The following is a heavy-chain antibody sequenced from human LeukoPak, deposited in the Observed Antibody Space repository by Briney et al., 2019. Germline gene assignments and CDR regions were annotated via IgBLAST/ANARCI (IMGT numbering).Heavy chain of an antibody. CDR2: ISSNSNYI. CDR3: VIPPFSGSYYFDY. J-gene: IGHJ4*02. V-gene: IGHV3-21*06. Sequence: GGSLRLSCAASGFTFSTYSMNWVRQAPGKGLEWVSSISSNSNYIYYAGSVKGRFTISRDNAKNSLYLQMDSLRAEDTALYYCVIPPFSGSYYFDYWGQGTLVTVSS. D-gene: IGHD1-26*01. CDR1: GFTFSTYS.